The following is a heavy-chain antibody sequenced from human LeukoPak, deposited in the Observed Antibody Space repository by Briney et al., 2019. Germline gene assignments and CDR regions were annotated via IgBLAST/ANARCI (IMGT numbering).Heavy chain of an antibody. J-gene: IGHJ2*01. V-gene: IGHV5-51*01. CDR2: IYPDDSDT. D-gene: IGHD3-10*01. Sequence: GESLKISCQASGYTFTSYWIGWVRQMPGKGLECMGIIYPDDSDTTYSPSFQGQVTISADKSFSTAYLQWSSLKASDTANYYCARLGGDTYYFGSASYPNWYFDLWGRGTLVTVS. CDR1: GYTFTSYW. CDR3: ARLGGDTYYFGSASYPNWYFDL.